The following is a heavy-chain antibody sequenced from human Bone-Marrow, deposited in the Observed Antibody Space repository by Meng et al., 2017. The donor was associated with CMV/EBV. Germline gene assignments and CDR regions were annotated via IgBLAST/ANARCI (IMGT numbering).Heavy chain of an antibody. J-gene: IGHJ6*02. CDR1: GFTFSSHE. Sequence: GGSLRLSCAASGFTFSSHEMNWVRQAPGKGLEWVSYISSSGITIHYADSVKGRFTISRDNAKNSLYLQMNSLRAEDTAVYYCSVAATPYYYYGMDVWGQGTTVTVSS. V-gene: IGHV3-48*03. CDR2: ISSSGITI. CDR3: SVAATPYYYYGMDV. D-gene: IGHD2-15*01.